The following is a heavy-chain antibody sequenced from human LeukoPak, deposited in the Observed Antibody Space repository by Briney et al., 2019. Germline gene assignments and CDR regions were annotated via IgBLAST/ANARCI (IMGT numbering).Heavy chain of an antibody. CDR2: IRSKANNYAT. CDR3: TRQFDGVGYYPDY. Sequence: PGGSLTLSCAASGITFSGSAMHWVRQASGKGLEWVGRIRSKANNYATAYAASLKGRFSVSRDDSKNTAYLYMNNLETEDTAIYYCTRQFDGVGYYPDYWGQGTLATVSS. D-gene: IGHD3-22*01. J-gene: IGHJ4*02. CDR1: GITFSGSA. V-gene: IGHV3-73*01.